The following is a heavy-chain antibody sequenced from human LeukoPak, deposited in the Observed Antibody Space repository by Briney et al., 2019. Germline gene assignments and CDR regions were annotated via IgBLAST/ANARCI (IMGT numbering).Heavy chain of an antibody. J-gene: IGHJ4*02. CDR3: ARASRIFGSGSYFYY. Sequence: ASVKVSCKASGYTSTSHGISWVRQAPGQGLEWMGWISAYNGNTNYAQNLQGRVTMTTDTSTSTAYMVLRSLRSDDTAVYYCARASRIFGSGSYFYYWGQGTLVTVSS. D-gene: IGHD3-10*01. CDR2: ISAYNGNT. CDR1: GYTSTSHG. V-gene: IGHV1-18*01.